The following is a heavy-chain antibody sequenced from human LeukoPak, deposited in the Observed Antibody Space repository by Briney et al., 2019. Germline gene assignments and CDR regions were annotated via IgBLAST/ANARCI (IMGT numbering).Heavy chain of an antibody. CDR3: ARRRWGQYYFDY. Sequence: PSETLSLTCTVSGGSISSGDYYWSWIRQPPGKCLEWIGYIYYSGSTYYNPSLKSRVTISLDTSKNQFSLKLSSVTAADTAVYYCARRRWGQYYFDYWGQGTLVTVSS. CDR2: IYYSGST. V-gene: IGHV4-30-4*08. J-gene: IGHJ4*02. D-gene: IGHD5-24*01. CDR1: GGSISSGDYY.